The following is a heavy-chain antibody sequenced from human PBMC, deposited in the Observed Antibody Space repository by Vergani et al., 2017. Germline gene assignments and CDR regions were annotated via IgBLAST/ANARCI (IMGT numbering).Heavy chain of an antibody. CDR2: INHSGST. Sequence: QVQLQQWGAGLLKPSETLSLTCAVYGGSFSGYYWSWIRQPPGKGLEWIGEINHSGSTNYNPSLKSRVTISVDTSKNQFSLKLSSVTAADTAVYYCARSILEDGDYGTSQTIYYYYYGRDVWGQGP. CDR3: ARSILEDGDYGTSQTIYYYYYGRDV. D-gene: IGHD4-17*01. J-gene: IGHJ6*02. V-gene: IGHV4-34*01. CDR1: GGSFSGYY.